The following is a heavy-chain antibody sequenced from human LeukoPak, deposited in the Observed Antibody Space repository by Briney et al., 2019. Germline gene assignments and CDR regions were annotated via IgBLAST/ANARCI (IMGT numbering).Heavy chain of an antibody. CDR2: IWYDGSNK. J-gene: IGHJ4*02. CDR1: GFTFSSYG. CDR3: ARDATGDGEVEYYFDY. D-gene: IGHD7-27*01. Sequence: GGSLRLSCAASGFTFSSYGMHWVRQASGKGLEWVAVIWYDGSNKYYADSVKGRFTISRDNSKNTLYLQMNSLRAEDTAVYYCARDATGDGEVEYYFDYWGQGTLVTVSS. V-gene: IGHV3-33*01.